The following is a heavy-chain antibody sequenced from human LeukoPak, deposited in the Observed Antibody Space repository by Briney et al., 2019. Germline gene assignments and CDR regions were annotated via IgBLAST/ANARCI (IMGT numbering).Heavy chain of an antibody. CDR3: ARDAPYYYDSSGLDY. J-gene: IGHJ4*02. CDR2: ISAYNGNT. D-gene: IGHD3-22*01. V-gene: IGHV1-18*01. Sequence: GASVKVSCKASGGTFSSYAISWVRQAPGQGLEWMGWISAYNGNTNYAQKLQGRVTMTTDTSTSTAYMELRSLGSDDTAVYYCARDAPYYYDSSGLDYWGQGTLVTVSS. CDR1: GGTFSSYA.